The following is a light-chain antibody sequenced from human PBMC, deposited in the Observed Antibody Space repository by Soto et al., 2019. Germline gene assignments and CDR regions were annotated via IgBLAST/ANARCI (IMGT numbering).Light chain of an antibody. J-gene: IGKJ2*01. CDR3: LQYNSFPYT. CDR1: QSIGTW. V-gene: IGKV1-5*03. CDR2: KAS. Sequence: DIQMTQSPSTLSASVGDRVTITCRASQSIGTWLAWYQQKPGKAPKLLIYKASSLESGVPSRFSGSGSGTEFTLTISSLQPDEFATYYCLQYNSFPYTFGQGTKLEI.